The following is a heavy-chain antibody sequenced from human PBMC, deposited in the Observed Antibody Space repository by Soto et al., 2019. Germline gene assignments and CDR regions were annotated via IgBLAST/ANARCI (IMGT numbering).Heavy chain of an antibody. Sequence: QVQLVQSGAEVKKPGSLVKVSCKASGDTFSRYSIIWVRQAPGQGLEWMGGIFAGFGTATYAQKFHGRVLIIADESTTTAYRELTSLTYEDTAVYYCAVGASAAAAWYSHGMDVWGHGTTVTVSS. CDR1: GDTFSRYS. CDR2: IFAGFGTA. J-gene: IGHJ6*02. V-gene: IGHV1-69*12. CDR3: AVGASAAAAWYSHGMDV. D-gene: IGHD1-26*01.